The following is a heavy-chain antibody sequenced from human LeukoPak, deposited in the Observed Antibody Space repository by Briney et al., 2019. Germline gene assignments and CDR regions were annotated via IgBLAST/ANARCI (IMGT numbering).Heavy chain of an antibody. D-gene: IGHD3-10*01. V-gene: IGHV1-2*02. CDR2: INPNSGGT. Sequence: ASVKVSCKASGYTFTGYYMHWVRQAPGQGLEWMGWINPNSGGTNYAQKFQGRVTMTRDTSISTAYMELSRLRFDDTAVYYCARDPGFGELSPYYGMDVWGQGTTVTVSS. J-gene: IGHJ6*02. CDR3: ARDPGFGELSPYYGMDV. CDR1: GYTFTGYY.